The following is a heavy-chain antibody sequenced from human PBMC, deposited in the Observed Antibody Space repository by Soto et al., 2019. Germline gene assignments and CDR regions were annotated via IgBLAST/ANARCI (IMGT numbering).Heavy chain of an antibody. Sequence: GESLKISCKGSGYSFTSYWIGWVRQMPGKGLEWMGIIYPGDSDTRYSPSFQDQVTISADKSISTAYLQWSSLKASDTAMYYCARLVVVPAARYYYYYGMDVWGQGTTVTVSS. D-gene: IGHD2-2*01. CDR1: GYSFTSYW. V-gene: IGHV5-51*01. J-gene: IGHJ6*02. CDR3: ARLVVVPAARYYYYYGMDV. CDR2: IYPGDSDT.